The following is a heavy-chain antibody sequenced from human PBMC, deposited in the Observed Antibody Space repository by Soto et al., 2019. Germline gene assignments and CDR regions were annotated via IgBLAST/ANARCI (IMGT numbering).Heavy chain of an antibody. Sequence: GVSLSLSCSASGFPFSSYTMNWVRQAPGKGLEWVASISGTSTYIHYADSVKGRFTISRDNAKKSLYLQMNSLRAEDTAVYYCARVIIVRRGYFDRWGQGTLVTVSS. J-gene: IGHJ4*02. V-gene: IGHV3-21*01. CDR3: ARVIIVRRGYFDR. CDR2: ISGTSTYI. CDR1: GFPFSSYT. D-gene: IGHD2-2*01.